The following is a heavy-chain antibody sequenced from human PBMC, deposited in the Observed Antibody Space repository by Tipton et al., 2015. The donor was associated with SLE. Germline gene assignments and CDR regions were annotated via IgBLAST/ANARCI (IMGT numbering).Heavy chain of an antibody. Sequence: SLRLSCAASGFTFDDYAMHWVRQAPGKGLEWVSLISWDGGSTYYADSVKGRFTISRDNAKNTLYLQMNSLRAEDTAVYFCARDPDYGDYEGVFDMWGQGTMVTVSS. CDR3: ARDPDYGDYEGVFDM. J-gene: IGHJ3*02. D-gene: IGHD4-17*01. V-gene: IGHV3-43D*04. CDR2: ISWDGGST. CDR1: GFTFDDYA.